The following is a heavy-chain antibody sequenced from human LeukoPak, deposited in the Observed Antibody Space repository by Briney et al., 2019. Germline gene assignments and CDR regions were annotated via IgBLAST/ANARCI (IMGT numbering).Heavy chain of an antibody. CDR1: GFTFSSHD. V-gene: IGHV3-30*18. CDR2: ISYDGSNK. D-gene: IGHD6-19*01. Sequence: GGSLRLSCAASGFTFSSHDMHWVRQAPGKGLEWMAVISYDGSNKYFADSVKGRFTISRDNSKNTLYLQMNSLRGDDTAMHYCAKDSSGQFDYWGQGTLVTVSS. J-gene: IGHJ4*02. CDR3: AKDSSGQFDY.